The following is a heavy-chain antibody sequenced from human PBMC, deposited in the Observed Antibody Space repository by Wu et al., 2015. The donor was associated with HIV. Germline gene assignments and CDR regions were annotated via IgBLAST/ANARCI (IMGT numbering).Heavy chain of an antibody. CDR2: INHNGGGA. CDR1: GYSFSDYH. J-gene: IGHJ3*02. CDR3: VRGARGMPKGAFDI. D-gene: IGHD3-16*01. Sequence: QIHLVQSGAEVKKPGASVKVSCKASGYSFSDYHLHWVRQAPGQGLEWVGWINHNGGGATYAQKFQGRVAMTRDTSITTVYLELNSLTSDDTAVYYCVRGARGMPKGAFDIWGQGTLVIVSS. V-gene: IGHV1-2*02.